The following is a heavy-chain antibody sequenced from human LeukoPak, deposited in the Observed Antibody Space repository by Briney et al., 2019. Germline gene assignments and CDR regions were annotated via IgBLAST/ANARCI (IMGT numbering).Heavy chain of an antibody. Sequence: GESLKISCEGSGYTFTSYWIAWVRQMPGKGLEWMGIIYPGNSDTRYSPSFQGQVTISADKSISTAYLQWSSLKASDTAMYYCARQGSGYSPTYYYYMDVWGKGTTVTISS. J-gene: IGHJ6*03. V-gene: IGHV5-51*01. CDR1: GYTFTSYW. D-gene: IGHD5-18*01. CDR2: IYPGNSDT. CDR3: ARQGSGYSPTYYYYMDV.